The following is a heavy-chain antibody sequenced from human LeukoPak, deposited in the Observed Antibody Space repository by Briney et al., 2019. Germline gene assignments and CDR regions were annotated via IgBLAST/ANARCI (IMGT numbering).Heavy chain of an antibody. CDR3: AKAYLAYCGGDCYPEYFQH. D-gene: IGHD2-21*02. CDR1: GFTFSSYA. CDR2: ISGSGGST. Sequence: PGGSLRLSCAASGFTFSSYAMSWVRQAPGKGLEWVSAISGSGGSTYYADSVKGRFTISRDNSKNTLYLQMNSLRAEDTAVYYCAKAYLAYCGGDCYPEYFQHWGQGTLVTVSS. J-gene: IGHJ1*01. V-gene: IGHV3-23*01.